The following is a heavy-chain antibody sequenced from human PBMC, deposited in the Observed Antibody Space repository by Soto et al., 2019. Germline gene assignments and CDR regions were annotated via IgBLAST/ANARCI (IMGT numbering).Heavy chain of an antibody. V-gene: IGHV4-30-2*01. D-gene: IGHD3-22*01. Sequence: QLQLQESGSGLVKPSQTLSLTCSVSGGSISSGGYSWSWIRQPPGKGLEWIGYIYHSGSTYYNPSLKSRVTLSVDRSKNPFSLKLGSVTAADTAVYYCARNYDTSGYPFYFDNWGQGTLVTVSS. CDR1: GGSISSGGYS. J-gene: IGHJ4*02. CDR3: ARNYDTSGYPFYFDN. CDR2: IYHSGST.